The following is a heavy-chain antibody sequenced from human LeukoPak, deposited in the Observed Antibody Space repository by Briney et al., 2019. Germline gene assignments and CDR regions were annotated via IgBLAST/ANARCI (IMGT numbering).Heavy chain of an antibody. D-gene: IGHD2-8*01. Sequence: ASVKVSFKASGYTFTNWGLTWVRQAPGQGLEWMGWISPHDGSTKNVESFEGRLTMTADVSTNTAYLELRNLRSDDTATYYCATLRGYYTTNNWFDPWGQGTLVTVSS. J-gene: IGHJ5*02. CDR1: GYTFTNWG. CDR3: ATLRGYYTTNNWFDP. CDR2: ISPHDGST. V-gene: IGHV1-18*01.